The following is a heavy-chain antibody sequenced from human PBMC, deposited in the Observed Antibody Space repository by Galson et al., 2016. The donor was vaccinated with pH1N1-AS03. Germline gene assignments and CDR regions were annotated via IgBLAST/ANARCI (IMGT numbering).Heavy chain of an antibody. D-gene: IGHD1-1*01. J-gene: IGHJ3*02. CDR2: TYWRSKWYI. CDR3: ASGRYSGFEI. Sequence: CAISGDSVSSNIDAWNWIRHSPSRGLEWLGRTYWRSKWYIDYALSLKSRITINPDTSKNQFSLQMTSVIPDDTAVYYCASGRYSGFEIWGQGAKVTDSS. V-gene: IGHV6-1*01. CDR1: GDSVSSNIDA.